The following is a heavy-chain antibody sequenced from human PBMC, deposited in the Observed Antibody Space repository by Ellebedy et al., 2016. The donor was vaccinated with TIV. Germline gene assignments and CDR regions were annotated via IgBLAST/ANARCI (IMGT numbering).Heavy chain of an antibody. CDR1: GFNFRSYW. CDR3: ARRASYGDYAVQVNPWFDP. CDR2: IRQEGDEI. Sequence: GGSLRLSCAASGFNFRSYWMTWVRQAPGKGLEWVAKIRQEGDEIYYVESVKGRFTISRDNATNSLFLQMNSLRVEDTAVYYCARRASYGDYAVQVNPWFDPWGQGTLVTVSS. J-gene: IGHJ5*02. V-gene: IGHV3-7*01. D-gene: IGHD4-17*01.